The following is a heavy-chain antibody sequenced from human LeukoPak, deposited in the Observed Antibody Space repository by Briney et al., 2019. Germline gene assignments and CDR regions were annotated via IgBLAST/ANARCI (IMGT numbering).Heavy chain of an antibody. CDR2: ISYDGSNK. V-gene: IGHV3-30*18. CDR1: GFTFSSYG. D-gene: IGHD5-18*01. Sequence: GRSLRLSCAASGFTFSSYGMHWVRQAPGKGLEWVAVISYDGSNKYYADSVKGRFTISRDNSKNTLYLQMNSLRAEDTAVYYCAKDTKDTAMPWYYYGMDVWGQGTTVTVSS. J-gene: IGHJ6*02. CDR3: AKDTKDTAMPWYYYGMDV.